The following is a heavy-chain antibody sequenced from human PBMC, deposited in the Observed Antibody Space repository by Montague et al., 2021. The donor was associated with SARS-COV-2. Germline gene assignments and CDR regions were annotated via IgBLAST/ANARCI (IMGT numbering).Heavy chain of an antibody. CDR3: ARGLWFGELLKWYYDYGMDV. Sequence: CAISGDSVSSNSAAWNWIRQSPSRGLEWLGRTYYRSKWYNDYAVSVKSRITINPDTSKNQFSLQLNSVTPEDTAVYYCARGLWFGELLKWYYDYGMDVGGGGARDSFS. CDR2: TYYRSKWYN. J-gene: IGHJ6*01. CDR1: GDSVSSNSAA. V-gene: IGHV6-1*01. D-gene: IGHD3-10*01.